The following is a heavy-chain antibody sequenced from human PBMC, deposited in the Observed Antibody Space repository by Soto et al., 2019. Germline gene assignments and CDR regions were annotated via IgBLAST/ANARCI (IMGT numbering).Heavy chain of an antibody. CDR2: IYYSGST. V-gene: IGHV4-31*03. Sequence: QVQLQESGPGLVKPSQTLSLTCTVSGGSISSGGYYWSWIRQHPGKGLEWIGYIYYSGSTYYNPSFKSRVTISVDTSKNQFSLKLSSVTAADTAVYYCARGEVDFWSGYYTFGWFDPWGQGTLVTVSS. D-gene: IGHD3-3*01. J-gene: IGHJ5*02. CDR1: GGSISSGGYY. CDR3: ARGEVDFWSGYYTFGWFDP.